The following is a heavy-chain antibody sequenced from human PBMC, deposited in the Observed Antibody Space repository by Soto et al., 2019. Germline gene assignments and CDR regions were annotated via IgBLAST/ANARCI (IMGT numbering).Heavy chain of an antibody. J-gene: IGHJ5*02. D-gene: IGHD6-19*01. V-gene: IGHV3-23*01. Sequence: EVQLLESGGGLVQPGGSLRLSCAASGFTFSSYAMSWVRQAPGKGLEWVSAISGSGGSTYYADSVKGRFTISRDNSKNTLYLQMNSLRAEDTAVYYCAKDSEASGWSKRGNWFDPWGQGTLVTVSS. CDR1: GFTFSSYA. CDR3: AKDSEASGWSKRGNWFDP. CDR2: ISGSGGST.